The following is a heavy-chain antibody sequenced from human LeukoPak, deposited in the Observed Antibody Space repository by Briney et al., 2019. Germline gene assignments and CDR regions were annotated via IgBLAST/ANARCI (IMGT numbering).Heavy chain of an antibody. V-gene: IGHV1-8*02. Sequence: ASVKVSCKASGYTFTGYYMHWVRQAPGQGLEWMGWMNPNSGNTGYAQKFQGRVTMTRNTSISTAYMELSSLRSEDTAVYYCARVPPPTGYSSSWRRNFDYWGQGTLVTVSS. CDR1: GYTFTGYY. CDR3: ARVPPPTGYSSSWRRNFDY. CDR2: MNPNSGNT. J-gene: IGHJ4*02. D-gene: IGHD6-13*01.